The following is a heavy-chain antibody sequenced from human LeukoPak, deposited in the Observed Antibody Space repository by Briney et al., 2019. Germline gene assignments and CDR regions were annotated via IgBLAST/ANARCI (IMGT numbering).Heavy chain of an antibody. D-gene: IGHD3-22*01. J-gene: IGHJ6*02. V-gene: IGHV1-3*01. CDR2: INAGNGNT. CDR1: GYTFTSYA. CDR3: ARDPRWLSLYYYHGMDV. Sequence: ASVKVSCKASGYTFTSYAMHWVRQAPGQRLEWMGWINAGNGNTKYSQKFRGRVTITRDTSASTAYMELSSLRSEDTAVYYCARDPRWLSLYYYHGMDVWGQGTTVTVSS.